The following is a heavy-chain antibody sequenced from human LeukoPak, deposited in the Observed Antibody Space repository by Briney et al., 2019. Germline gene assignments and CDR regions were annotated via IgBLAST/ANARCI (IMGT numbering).Heavy chain of an antibody. Sequence: RGSLRLSCAASGFAFDIHGMNWVRQAPGKGLEWVSGIIPSGSTTYYADSVKGRFTISRDNSKSTVYLQINSLRDEDTAVYYCARDRGWIQFEDWGQGTLVTVSS. J-gene: IGHJ4*02. CDR1: GFAFDIHG. CDR2: IIPSGSTT. V-gene: IGHV3-23*01. D-gene: IGHD5-24*01. CDR3: ARDRGWIQFED.